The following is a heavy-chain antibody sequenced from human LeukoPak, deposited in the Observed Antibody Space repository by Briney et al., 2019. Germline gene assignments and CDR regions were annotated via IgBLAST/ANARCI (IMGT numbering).Heavy chain of an antibody. D-gene: IGHD6-19*01. J-gene: IGHJ4*02. CDR3: AEDPLIGYSSGWSKDY. CDR2: ISSSGTTI. CDR1: GFTFSSYE. V-gene: IGHV3-48*03. Sequence: PGGSLRLSCAASGFTFSSYEMNWVRQAPGKGLEWVSYISSSGTTIYYADSVKGRFTISRDNAKNSLYLQMNSLRAEDTAVYYCAEDPLIGYSSGWSKDYWGQGTLVTVSS.